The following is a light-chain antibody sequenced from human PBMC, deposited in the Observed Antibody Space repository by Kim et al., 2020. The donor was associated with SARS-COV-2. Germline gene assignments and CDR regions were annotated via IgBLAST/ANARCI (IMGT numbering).Light chain of an antibody. Sequence: GQRVTISGSGSSSNIGSNYVYWYQQLPGTAPKVLIHTDNRRPSGVPDRFSGSKSVTSASLAISGLRSEDEADYYCGSWDDSLNGPVFGGGTKLTVL. CDR1: SSNIGSNY. CDR3: GSWDDSLNGPV. CDR2: TDN. V-gene: IGLV1-47*01. J-gene: IGLJ3*02.